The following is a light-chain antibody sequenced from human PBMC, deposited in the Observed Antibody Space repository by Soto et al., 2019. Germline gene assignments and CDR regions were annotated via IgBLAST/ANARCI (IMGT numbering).Light chain of an antibody. CDR2: GAS. CDR3: QQYNNWPRRT. V-gene: IGKV3-15*01. Sequence: EIVMTHSPATLSVSPGERATLSCSASQSVSSNLAWYQQKPGQAPRLLIYGASTRATGIPARFSGSGSGTEFTLTISSLQSEDFAVYYCQQYNNWPRRTFGQGTKVDIK. CDR1: QSVSSN. J-gene: IGKJ1*01.